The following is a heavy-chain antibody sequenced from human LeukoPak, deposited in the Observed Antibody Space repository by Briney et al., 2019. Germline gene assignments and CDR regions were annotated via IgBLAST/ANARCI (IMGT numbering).Heavy chain of an antibody. CDR2: IYPDDTDT. D-gene: IGHD5-24*01. CDR1: GYSFTSYW. J-gene: IGHJ4*02. Sequence: GESLKISCKGSGYSFTSYWIGWVRQLPGKGLEWMGIIYPDDTDTRYSPSFQGQVTISADKSISTAYLQWSSLKASDTAMYYCARHRRDDGSCPRSLDYWGQGTLVTVSS. CDR3: ARHRRDDGSCPRSLDY. V-gene: IGHV5-51*01.